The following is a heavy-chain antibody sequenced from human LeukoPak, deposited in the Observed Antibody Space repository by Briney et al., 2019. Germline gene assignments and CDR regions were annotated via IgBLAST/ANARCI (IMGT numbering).Heavy chain of an antibody. CDR1: GDSVSGNSAA. CDR3: AREADSSGWLSPFDY. CDR2: TYYRSKWYN. J-gene: IGHJ4*02. D-gene: IGHD6-19*01. Sequence: SQTLSLTCAISGDSVSGNSAAWNWIRQSPSRGLEWLGRTYYRSKWYNDYAVSVKSRITINPDTSKNQFSLQLNSVTPEDTAVYYCAREADSSGWLSPFDYWGQGTLVTVSS. V-gene: IGHV6-1*01.